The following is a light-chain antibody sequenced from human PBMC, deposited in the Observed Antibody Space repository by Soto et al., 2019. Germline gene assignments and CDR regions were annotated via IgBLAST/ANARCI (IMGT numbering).Light chain of an antibody. V-gene: IGKV1-5*03. Sequence: DIQLTQSPSFLSASVEDRVIITCRASQSISNHLNWYQQKPGKAPKVLIYKASSLESGVPSRFSGSGSGTEFTLTISSLQPDDFATYYCQQYYSYWTFGQGTKVDIK. CDR1: QSISNH. CDR3: QQYYSYWT. J-gene: IGKJ1*01. CDR2: KAS.